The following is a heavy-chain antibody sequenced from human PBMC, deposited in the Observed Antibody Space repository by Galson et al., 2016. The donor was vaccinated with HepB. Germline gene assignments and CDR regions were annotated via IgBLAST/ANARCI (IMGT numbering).Heavy chain of an antibody. CDR2: ISAYNGNT. J-gene: IGHJ6*02. D-gene: IGHD6-19*01. V-gene: IGHV1-18*01. CDR3: ARDDSGGWYSFHYGMDV. Sequence: SVKVSCKASGYTFTTYGISWVRQAPGQGLEWMGWISAYNGNTNYAQKLQGRVTMTTDTSTSTAYMELRSLRSDDTAVYYCARDDSGGWYSFHYGMDVWGQGTTVTVSS. CDR1: GYTFTTYG.